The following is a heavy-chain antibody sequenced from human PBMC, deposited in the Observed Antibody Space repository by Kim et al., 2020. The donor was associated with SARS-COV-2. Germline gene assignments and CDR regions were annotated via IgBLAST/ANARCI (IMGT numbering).Heavy chain of an antibody. CDR2: IYYSGST. CDR3: ARHGYSTNFDY. V-gene: IGHV4-59*08. J-gene: IGHJ4*02. Sequence: LETLSLTCTVSSGSFIRYYWSWIRQPPGKELEWMGYIYYSGSTNYSPSLKRRVTLSVDKSKNQVSLKLSSVTAADTAMYYCARHGYSTNFDYWGQGTLVTVSS. CDR1: SGSFIRYY. D-gene: IGHD1-26*01.